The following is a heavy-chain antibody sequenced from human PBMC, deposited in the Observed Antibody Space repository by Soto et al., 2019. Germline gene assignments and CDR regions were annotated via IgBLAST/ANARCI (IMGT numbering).Heavy chain of an antibody. D-gene: IGHD3-3*01. CDR1: GFTFSNYG. V-gene: IGHV3-30*03. CDR2: ISFDGSDK. CDR3: AIGPYYDLDY. Sequence: QVQLVESGGGVVQPGRSLRLSCAPSGFTFSNYGMHWVRQAPGKGLEWVSIISFDGSDKYYADSVKGRVTISRDNSKNTLHLQMNSLRAEDTAVYYCAIGPYYDLDYWGQGTLVTVSS. J-gene: IGHJ4*02.